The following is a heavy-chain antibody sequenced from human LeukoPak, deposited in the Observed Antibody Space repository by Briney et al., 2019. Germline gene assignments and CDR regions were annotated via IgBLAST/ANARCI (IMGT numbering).Heavy chain of an antibody. J-gene: IGHJ4*02. Sequence: ASVKVSCKASGYTFTSYGISWVRQAPGQGLEWMGWISAYNGNTNYAQKLQGRVTMTTDTSTSTAYMELRSPRSDDTAVYYCARENYYDSSGYSLDYWGQGTLVTVSS. CDR2: ISAYNGNT. CDR3: ARENYYDSSGYSLDY. D-gene: IGHD3-22*01. CDR1: GYTFTSYG. V-gene: IGHV1-18*01.